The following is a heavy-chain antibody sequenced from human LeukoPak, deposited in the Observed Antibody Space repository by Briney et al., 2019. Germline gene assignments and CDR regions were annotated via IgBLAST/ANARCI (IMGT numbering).Heavy chain of an antibody. V-gene: IGHV1-2*02. CDR2: INPNSGGT. CDR1: GYTFTSYG. D-gene: IGHD6-13*01. Sequence: ASVKVSCKASGYTFTSYGISWVRQAPGQGLEWMGWINPNSGGTNYAQKFQGRVTMTRDTSISTAYMELSRLRSDDTAVYYCARVESIAAAGYFDYWGQGTLVTVSS. CDR3: ARVESIAAAGYFDY. J-gene: IGHJ4*02.